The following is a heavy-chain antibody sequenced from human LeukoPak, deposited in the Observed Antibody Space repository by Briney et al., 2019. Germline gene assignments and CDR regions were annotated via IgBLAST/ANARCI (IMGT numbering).Heavy chain of an antibody. J-gene: IGHJ6*03. CDR2: INPSGGST. D-gene: IGHD5-12*01. CDR3: ARDGGFQTHVATIIPYYYMDV. V-gene: IGHV1-46*01. Sequence: ASVKVSCKASGYTFTGYYMHWVRQAPGQGLEWMGIINPSGGSTSYAQKFQGRVTMTRDMSTSTVYMELSSLRSEDTAVYYCARDGGFQTHVATIIPYYYMDVWGKGTTVTVSS. CDR1: GYTFTGYY.